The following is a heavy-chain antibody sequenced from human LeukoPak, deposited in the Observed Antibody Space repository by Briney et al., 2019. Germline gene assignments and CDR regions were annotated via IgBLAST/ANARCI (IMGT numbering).Heavy chain of an antibody. CDR1: GGSISSYY. D-gene: IGHD3-3*01. V-gene: IGHV4-59*01. Sequence: SETLSLTCTVSGGSISSYYWSWIRQPPGKGLEWIGYIYYSGSTNYNPSLKSRVTISVDTSKNQFSLKLSSVTAAGTAVYYCARDGDFWSGSWFDPWGQGTLVTVSS. CDR3: ARDGDFWSGSWFDP. CDR2: IYYSGST. J-gene: IGHJ5*02.